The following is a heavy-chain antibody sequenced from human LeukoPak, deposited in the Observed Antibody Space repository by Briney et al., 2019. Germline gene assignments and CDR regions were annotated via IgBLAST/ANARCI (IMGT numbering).Heavy chain of an antibody. J-gene: IGHJ4*02. CDR2: ISSSSGNI. D-gene: IGHD6-6*01. CDR3: ARGGAARPDY. Sequence: PGGSLRLSCAASGFTFSGYGMNWVRQAPGKGLGWVSYISSSSGNINYADSVRGRFTISRDNAKNSLYLHMDRLRVEDMAVYYCARGGAARPDYWGQGTLVTVSS. CDR1: GFTFSGYG. V-gene: IGHV3-21*01.